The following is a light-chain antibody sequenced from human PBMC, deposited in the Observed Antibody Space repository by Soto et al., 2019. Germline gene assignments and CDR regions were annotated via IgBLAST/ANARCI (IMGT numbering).Light chain of an antibody. J-gene: IGLJ2*01. CDR1: SSDVGGYNY. Sequence: QSVLTQPRSVSGSPGQSVTISCTGTSSDVGGYNYVSWYQQYPGRAPKLMIYEVSNRPSGVSHRFSGSKSGNTASLTISGLQTEDEADYYCSSFSSITREVFGGGTKVTVL. CDR3: SSFSSITREV. CDR2: EVS. V-gene: IGLV2-11*01.